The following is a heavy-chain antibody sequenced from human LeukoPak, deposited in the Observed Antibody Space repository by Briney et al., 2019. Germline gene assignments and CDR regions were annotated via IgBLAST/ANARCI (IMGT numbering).Heavy chain of an antibody. Sequence: GESLKISCKGSGYSFTTSWIGWVRQMPGKGLEWMGIIYPGDSDTRYSPSFQGQVTISADKSISTAYLQWSSLKASDTAMYYCARHSPSGAGGYYFDYWGQGTLVTVSS. CDR2: IYPGDSDT. V-gene: IGHV5-51*01. CDR3: ARHSPSGAGGYYFDY. CDR1: GYSFTTSW. J-gene: IGHJ4*02. D-gene: IGHD3-22*01.